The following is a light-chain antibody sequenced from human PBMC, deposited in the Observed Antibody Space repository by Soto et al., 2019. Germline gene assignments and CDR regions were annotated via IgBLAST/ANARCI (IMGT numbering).Light chain of an antibody. CDR1: QSIGSY. CDR2: DAS. Sequence: DIQMNQSPSTLSAFVGDRVTITCRASQSIGSYLAWYQQKPGEAPKLLIYDASSLQSGVPSRFSGSGSGTEFSLSISSLQPDDLATYYCQHYYSLSSFGPGTKVDIK. CDR3: QHYYSLSS. J-gene: IGKJ3*01. V-gene: IGKV1-5*01.